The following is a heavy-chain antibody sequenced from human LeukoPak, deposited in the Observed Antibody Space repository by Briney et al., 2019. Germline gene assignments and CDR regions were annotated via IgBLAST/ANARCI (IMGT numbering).Heavy chain of an antibody. CDR1: GGSISSGDYY. J-gene: IGHJ4*02. CDR2: IYYSGRT. V-gene: IGHV4-30-4*08. D-gene: IGHD1-26*01. Sequence: PSQTLSLTCTVSGGSISSGDYYWSWIRQPPGKGLEWIGYIYYSGRTYYNPSLKSRVTISVDTSKNQFSLKLSSVTAADTAVYYCARDHLGIVGAGGEDYFDYWGQGTLVTVSS. CDR3: ARDHLGIVGAGGEDYFDY.